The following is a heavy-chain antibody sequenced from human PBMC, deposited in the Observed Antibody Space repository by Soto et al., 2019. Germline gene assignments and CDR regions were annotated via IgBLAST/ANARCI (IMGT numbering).Heavy chain of an antibody. J-gene: IGHJ3*02. CDR2: ISGSGGST. D-gene: IGHD3-22*01. CDR1: GFTFSSYA. Sequence: GGSLRLSCAASGFTFSSYAMSWVRQAPGKGLEWVSAISGSGGSTYYADSVKGRFTISRDNSKNTLYLQMNSLRAEDTAVYYCAKIERITMIVVVYNAFDIWGQGTMVTVSS. CDR3: AKIERITMIVVVYNAFDI. V-gene: IGHV3-23*01.